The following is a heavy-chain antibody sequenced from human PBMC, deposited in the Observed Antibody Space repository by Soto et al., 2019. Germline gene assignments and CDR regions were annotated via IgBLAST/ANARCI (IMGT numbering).Heavy chain of an antibody. CDR1: GCAISSGGYS. V-gene: IGHV4-30-2*01. CDR3: ARGVTTVTTFEY. Sequence: PSGTVSLTCAVCGCAISSGGYSCNWIRQPPGKGLEWIGYIYHSGSTYYNPSLKSRVTISVDRSKNQFSLKLSSVTAVVTAVNYCARGVTTVTTFEYWGQGTLVTVSS. CDR2: IYHSGST. D-gene: IGHD4-17*01. J-gene: IGHJ4*02.